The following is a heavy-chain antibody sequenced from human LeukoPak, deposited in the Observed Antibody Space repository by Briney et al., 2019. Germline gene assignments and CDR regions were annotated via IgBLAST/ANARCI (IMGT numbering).Heavy chain of an antibody. D-gene: IGHD2-8*01. CDR1: GFSLRSSE. Sequence: GGSLRLSCAASGFSLRSSEMNWVRQAPGKGPEWVSHINSADNVEYYTDPVRGRFTMSRDNAQDLLYLQMNSLRDEDTAVYYCARDTVNGPFVISLDLWGQGVLVTVSS. V-gene: IGHV3-48*03. CDR3: ARDTVNGPFVISLDL. J-gene: IGHJ5*02. CDR2: INSADNVE.